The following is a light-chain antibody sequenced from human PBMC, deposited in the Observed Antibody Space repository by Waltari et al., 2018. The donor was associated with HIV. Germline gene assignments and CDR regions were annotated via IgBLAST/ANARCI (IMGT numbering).Light chain of an antibody. Sequence: QSALTQPAAVSGSPGQSITISCTGTSSDIAAYELVSWYQQHACTPPKLLIYGVDARSPGVSSRCSGSKSGHTASLTISGLHAEDEADYYCNSYTSTSPLVIFGGGTKVTVL. CDR2: GVD. J-gene: IGLJ2*01. CDR1: SSDIAAYEL. V-gene: IGLV2-14*01. CDR3: NSYTSTSPLVI.